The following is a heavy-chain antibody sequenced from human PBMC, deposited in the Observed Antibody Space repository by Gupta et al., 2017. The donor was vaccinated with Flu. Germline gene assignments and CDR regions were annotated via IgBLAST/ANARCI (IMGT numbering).Heavy chain of an antibody. V-gene: IGHV1-69*02. D-gene: IGHD5-12*01. CDR2: IVPMYDIT. J-gene: IGHJ4*02. Sequence: QVQLVQSGAEVQKPGSSVKVSCKASGATSGVYHLSWVQQAPGQGLEWMGRIVPMYDITSYAQKFQGRVTITADKYTNTAYMEVTSLTSEDTAVYYCARSLSRDGYNPSVFDYWGQGTLVTVSS. CDR3: ARSLSRDGYNPSVFDY. CDR1: GATSGVYH.